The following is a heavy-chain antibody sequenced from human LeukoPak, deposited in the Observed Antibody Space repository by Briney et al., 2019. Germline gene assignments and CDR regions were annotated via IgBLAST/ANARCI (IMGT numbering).Heavy chain of an antibody. Sequence: SGTLSLTCGVSGGSISNGNWWSWVRQPPRKGLEWIGEIHRSGSTNYNPSLKSRVTISVDKSKNQFSLMLTSVTAADTAVYYCARNGYYAADYWGQGPLVTVSP. CDR2: IHRSGST. V-gene: IGHV4-4*02. CDR1: GGSISNGNW. CDR3: ARNGYYAADY. J-gene: IGHJ4*02. D-gene: IGHD4-17*01.